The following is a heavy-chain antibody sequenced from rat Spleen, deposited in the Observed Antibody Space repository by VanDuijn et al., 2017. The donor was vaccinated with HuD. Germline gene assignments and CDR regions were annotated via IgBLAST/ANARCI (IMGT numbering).Heavy chain of an antibody. D-gene: IGHD5-1*01. CDR2: MRYNGDT. CDR3: TRVDWEQGDY. V-gene: IGHV2S30*01. CDR1: GFSLTDYS. J-gene: IGHJ2*01. Sequence: QVQLKESGPGLVQPSQTLSLTCTVSGFSLTDYSVHWVRQPPGKGLEWMGRMRYNGDTYYNSALKSRLSISRDTSKSQVFLKLNILQTEDTAIYYCTRVDWEQGDYWGQGVMVTVSS.